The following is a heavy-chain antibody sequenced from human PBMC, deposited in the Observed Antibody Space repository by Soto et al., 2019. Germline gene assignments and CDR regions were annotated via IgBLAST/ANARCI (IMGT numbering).Heavy chain of an antibody. CDR2: IIPIFGTA. D-gene: IGHD5-18*01. Sequence: SVKVSCKASGGTFSSYAISWVRQAPGQGLEWMGGIIPIFGTANYAQKFQGRVTITADESTSTAYMELSSLRSEDTAVYYCASQPPSYGTIYGMDVWGQGTTVTVSS. CDR1: GGTFSSYA. J-gene: IGHJ6*02. CDR3: ASQPPSYGTIYGMDV. V-gene: IGHV1-69*13.